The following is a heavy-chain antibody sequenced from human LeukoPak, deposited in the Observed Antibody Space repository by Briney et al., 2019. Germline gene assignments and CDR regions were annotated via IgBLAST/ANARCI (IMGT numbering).Heavy chain of an antibody. V-gene: IGHV1-18*01. CDR3: ARGSAYYDSSGYGFDY. CDR2: ISAYNGNT. D-gene: IGHD3-22*01. CDR1: GYTFTSYG. Sequence: ASVKVSCKASGYTFTSYGISWVRQAPGQGLEWMGWISAYNGNTNYAQKLQGRVTMTTDTSTSTAYMELRSLRSDDTAVYHCARGSAYYDSSGYGFDYWGQGTLVTVSS. J-gene: IGHJ4*02.